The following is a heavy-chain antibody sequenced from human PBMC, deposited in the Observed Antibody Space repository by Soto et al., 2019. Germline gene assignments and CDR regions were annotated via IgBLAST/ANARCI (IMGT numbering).Heavy chain of an antibody. D-gene: IGHD3-9*01. CDR3: ARGGPWGDIWTLKWFDP. J-gene: IGHJ5*02. CDR2: MNTNSGNT. V-gene: IGHV1-8*01. Sequence: QVQLVQSGAEVKKPGASVKVSCKASGYTFTSYDINWVRQATGQGLEWMGWMNTNSGNTGYAQKFQGRVNMTRNTSISTAYMELSSLRSEDTAVYYCARGGPWGDIWTLKWFDPWGQGTLVTVSS. CDR1: GYTFTSYD.